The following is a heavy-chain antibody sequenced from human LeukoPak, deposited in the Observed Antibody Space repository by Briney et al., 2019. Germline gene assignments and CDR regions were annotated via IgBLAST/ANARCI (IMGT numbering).Heavy chain of an antibody. J-gene: IGHJ4*02. Sequence: PSETLSLTCSVSGVSITSGSYYWGWIRQSAGKGLEWIGRVHSSGDIYHNAAFRSRAAVSGDASKNQFSLQLNSVTAADTAVYYCARGASPIYAVFFDYWGQGALITVSS. D-gene: IGHD2-2*02. V-gene: IGHV4-61*02. CDR1: GVSITSGSYY. CDR2: VHSSGDI. CDR3: ARGASPIYAVFFDY.